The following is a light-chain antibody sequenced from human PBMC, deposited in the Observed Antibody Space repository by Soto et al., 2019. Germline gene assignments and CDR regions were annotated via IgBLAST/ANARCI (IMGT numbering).Light chain of an antibody. CDR3: QQYYSYPPT. CDR2: AAS. V-gene: IGKV1-8*01. Sequence: IQMTQSPSSFSASTGDRVTITCRASQGISSYLAWYQQKPGKAPKLLIYAASTLQSGVPSRFSGSGSGTDFTLTISCLQSEDFATYYCQQYYSYPPTFGQGTKVDIK. CDR1: QGISSY. J-gene: IGKJ1*01.